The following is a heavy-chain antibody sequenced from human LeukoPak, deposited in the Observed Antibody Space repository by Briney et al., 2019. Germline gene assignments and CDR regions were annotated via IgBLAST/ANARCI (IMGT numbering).Heavy chain of an antibody. V-gene: IGHV3-66*02. CDR3: ARGGGAFCGGDCYRNFDY. Sequence: GGSLRLSCAASGFTVGSDYMSWVRQAPGKGLEWVSVIYKDGGTYYADSVKGRFTISRDTSKNTLSLQMNSLRPEDTAVYYCARGGGAFCGGDCYRNFDYWGQGTLVTVSS. CDR1: GFTVGSDY. J-gene: IGHJ4*02. D-gene: IGHD2-21*01. CDR2: IYKDGGT.